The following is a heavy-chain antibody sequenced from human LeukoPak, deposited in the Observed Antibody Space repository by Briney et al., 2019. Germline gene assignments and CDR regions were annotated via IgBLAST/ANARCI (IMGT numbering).Heavy chain of an antibody. V-gene: IGHV3-23*01. CDR2: ISGSGGST. J-gene: IGHJ5*02. D-gene: IGHD6-13*01. CDR3: AKGSYSSIRKWFDP. CDR1: GFTFDDYA. Sequence: PGGSLRLSCAASGFTFDDYAMHWVRQAPGKGLEWVSAISGSGGSTYYADSVKGRFTISRDNSKNTLYLQMNSLRAEDTAVYYCAKGSYSSIRKWFDPWGQGTLVTVSS.